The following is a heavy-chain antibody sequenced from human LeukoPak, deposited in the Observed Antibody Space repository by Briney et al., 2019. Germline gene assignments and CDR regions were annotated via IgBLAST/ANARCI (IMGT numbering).Heavy chain of an antibody. CDR1: GDSISSYH. V-gene: IGHV4-59*01. J-gene: IGHJ4*02. CDR3: ARGRYSVYDPIDD. Sequence: SETLSLTCTVSGDSISSYHWCWIRQPPGKGLEWIGCIYYSGNTNYNPSLKSRVTISVDTSKNQFSLKLSSVTPADTAVYYCARGRYSVYDPIDDWGQGTLVTVSS. D-gene: IGHD5/OR15-5a*01. CDR2: IYYSGNT.